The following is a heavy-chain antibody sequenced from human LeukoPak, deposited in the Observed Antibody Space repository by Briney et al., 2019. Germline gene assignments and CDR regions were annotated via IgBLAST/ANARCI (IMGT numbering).Heavy chain of an antibody. V-gene: IGHV3-7*01. Sequence: GGSPRLSCAASGFTFSSYWMSWVRQAPGKGLEWVANIKQDGSEKYYVDSVKGRFTISRDNAKNSLYLQMNSLRAEDTAVYYCARDTTVTDHVYYGMDVWGQGTTVTVSS. D-gene: IGHD4-17*01. CDR3: ARDTTVTDHVYYGMDV. CDR1: GFTFSSYW. CDR2: IKQDGSEK. J-gene: IGHJ6*02.